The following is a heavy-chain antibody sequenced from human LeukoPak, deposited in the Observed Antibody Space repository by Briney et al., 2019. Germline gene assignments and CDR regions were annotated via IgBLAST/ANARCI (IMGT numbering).Heavy chain of an antibody. J-gene: IGHJ6*02. CDR1: GGSISSYF. CDR3: ARHGRYSSSDYFYYGMDV. V-gene: IGHV4-59*01. D-gene: IGHD6-6*01. Sequence: SETLSLTCTVSGGSISSYFWSWIRQPPGKGLEWIGYVYYSGSTNYNPSLKSRVTISVDTSKKQFSLKLSSATAADTAVYYCARHGRYSSSDYFYYGMDVLGQGTTVTVSS. CDR2: VYYSGST.